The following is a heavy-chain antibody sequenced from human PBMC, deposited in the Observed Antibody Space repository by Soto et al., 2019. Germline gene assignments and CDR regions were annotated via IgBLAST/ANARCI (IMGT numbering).Heavy chain of an antibody. V-gene: IGHV1-18*04. J-gene: IGHJ6*02. CDR1: GYTFTSYG. Sequence: ASVKVSCKASGYTFTSYGISWGRQAPGQGLEWMGWISAYNGNTNYAQKLQGRVTMTTDTSTSTAYMELRSLRSDDTAVYYCAREDRYDYYYYGMDVWGQGTTVTVSS. CDR3: AREDRYDYYYYGMDV. D-gene: IGHD2-21*02. CDR2: ISAYNGNT.